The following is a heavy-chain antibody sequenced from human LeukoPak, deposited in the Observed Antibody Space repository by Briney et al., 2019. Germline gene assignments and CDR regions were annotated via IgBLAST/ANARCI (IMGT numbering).Heavy chain of an antibody. CDR1: GFTFDDYA. J-gene: IGHJ4*02. D-gene: IGHD1-26*01. V-gene: IGHV3-9*03. CDR2: ISWNSGSI. Sequence: GGSLRLSCAASGFTFDDYAMHWVRQAPGKGLEWVSGISWNSGSIGYADSVKGRFTISRDNAKNSLYLQMNSLRAEDMALYYCAKMADGSSALDYWGQGTLVTVSS. CDR3: AKMADGSSALDY.